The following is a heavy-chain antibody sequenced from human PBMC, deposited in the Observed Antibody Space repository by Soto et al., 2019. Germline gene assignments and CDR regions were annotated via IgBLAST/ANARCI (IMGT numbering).Heavy chain of an antibody. D-gene: IGHD6-13*01. CDR2: IYYSGST. Sequence: ASETLSLTCTVSGGSISSGGYYWSWIRQHPGKGLEWIGYIYYSGSTYYNPSLKSRVTISVDTSKNQFSLKLSSVTAADTAVYYCARDLRIAAAGNYYYYYGMDVWGQGTTVTVSS. J-gene: IGHJ6*02. V-gene: IGHV4-31*03. CDR3: ARDLRIAAAGNYYYYYGMDV. CDR1: GGSISSGGYY.